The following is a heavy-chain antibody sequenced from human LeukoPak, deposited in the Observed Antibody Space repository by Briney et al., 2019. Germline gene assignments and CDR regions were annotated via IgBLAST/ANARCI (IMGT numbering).Heavy chain of an antibody. J-gene: IGHJ6*02. CDR1: GFTFSSYA. Sequence: GGSLRLSCAASGFTFSSYAMSWVRQAPGKGLEWVSAISGSGGSTYYADSVKGRFTISRDNSKNTLYLQMSSLRAEDTAVYYCAKALGSVVAATYYYHGMDVWGQGTTVTVSS. CDR2: ISGSGGST. CDR3: AKALGSVVAATYYYHGMDV. D-gene: IGHD2-15*01. V-gene: IGHV3-23*01.